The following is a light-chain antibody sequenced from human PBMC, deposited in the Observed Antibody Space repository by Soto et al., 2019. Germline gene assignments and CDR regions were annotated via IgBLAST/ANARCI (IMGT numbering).Light chain of an antibody. CDR2: ADN. J-gene: IGLJ2*01. CDR3: QSYDTSLSGVI. Sequence: QSGLTQTPSVSGAPGQKITMSCTGSSSNIGAGYDVHWYQQLPGAAPRLLIYADNNRPSGVPDRFSASNSGTSASLAITGLQGEDEAVYYCQSYDTSLSGVIFGAGTKLTVL. V-gene: IGLV1-40*01. CDR1: SSNIGAGYD.